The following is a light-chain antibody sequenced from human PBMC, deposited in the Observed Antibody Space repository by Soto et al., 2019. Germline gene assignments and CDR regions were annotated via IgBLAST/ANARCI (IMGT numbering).Light chain of an antibody. V-gene: IGLV2-23*02. CDR2: EVS. Sequence: QSALTQPASVSGSPGQSITISCTGTSSDVGSYNLVSWYQQHPGKAPKLMIYEVSKRPSGVSNRFSGSKSGNTASLTISRLQAEDEAYYYCCSDAGSSTPLIFGTGTKLTVL. J-gene: IGLJ1*01. CDR3: CSDAGSSTPLI. CDR1: SSDVGSYNL.